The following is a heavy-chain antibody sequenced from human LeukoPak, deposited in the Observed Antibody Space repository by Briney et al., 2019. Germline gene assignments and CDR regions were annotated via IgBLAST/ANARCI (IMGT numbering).Heavy chain of an antibody. Sequence: GGSLRLSCAASGFTFNTYGMHWVRQAQGKGLEWVALIWYDGSNENYADSVKGRFTISRDNSRNTLYLQMNSLRGEDTAVYYCARGGLTIAEATTSWYLDYWGRGTLVTVSS. J-gene: IGHJ4*02. CDR2: IWYDGSNE. V-gene: IGHV3-33*01. D-gene: IGHD1-26*01. CDR3: ARGGLTIAEATTSWYLDY. CDR1: GFTFNTYG.